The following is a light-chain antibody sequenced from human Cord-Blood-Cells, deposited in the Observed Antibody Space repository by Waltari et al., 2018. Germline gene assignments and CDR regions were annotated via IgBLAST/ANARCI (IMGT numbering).Light chain of an antibody. V-gene: IGLV1-47*01. Sequence: QSVLTQPPSASGTHGQRVTISCSGSSSNIGSNYVYWYQQLPGMAPKLLIYRNNQRPSGVPDRFSGSKSGTSASLAISGLRSEDEADYYCAAWDDSLSVVFGGGTKLTVL. CDR1: SSNIGSNY. CDR2: RNN. CDR3: AAWDDSLSVV. J-gene: IGLJ2*01.